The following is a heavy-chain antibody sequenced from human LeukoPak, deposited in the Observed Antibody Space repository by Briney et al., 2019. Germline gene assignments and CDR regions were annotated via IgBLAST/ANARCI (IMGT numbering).Heavy chain of an antibody. D-gene: IGHD1-1*01. CDR2: IYLSGSAI. J-gene: IGHJ5*02. CDR3: GSAIHGTTWFDP. V-gene: IGHV5-51*01. CDR1: GYGFANYW. Sequence: GESLKISCQASGYGFANYWIGWVRQMPGRGLECMGLIYLSGSAIVYSPSFEGQVTISADKSTNTAYLHWSGLEASDTALYFCGSAIHGTTWFDPWGQGTLVTVSP.